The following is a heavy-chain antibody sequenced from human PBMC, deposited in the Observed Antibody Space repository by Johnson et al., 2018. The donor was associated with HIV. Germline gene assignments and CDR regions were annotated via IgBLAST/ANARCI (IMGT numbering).Heavy chain of an antibody. V-gene: IGHV3-20*04. CDR1: GFTFSTYW. CDR3: AKHSSSWYDDAFDI. J-gene: IGHJ3*02. D-gene: IGHD6-13*01. CDR2: INWNGGST. Sequence: VQLVESGGGLVQPGGSLRLSCAASGFTFSTYWMHWVRQPPGKGLEWVSGINWNGGSTGYADSVKGRFTISRDNAKNSLYLQMNSLRAEDTAVYYCAKHSSSWYDDAFDIWGQGKMVTVSS.